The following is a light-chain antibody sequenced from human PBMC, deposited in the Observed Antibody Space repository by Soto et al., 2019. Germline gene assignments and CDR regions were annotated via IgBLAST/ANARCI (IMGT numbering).Light chain of an antibody. CDR1: QSVDSK. Sequence: ERVISPSPAPLSVSPGGRAIFSFRASQSVDSKLAWYQQKLGQAPRLLIYDASTRATGIPARFSGSGSGTEFTLTISSLQSEDFAIYYCQQYYVWNTFGGGTKV. J-gene: IGKJ4*01. CDR3: QQYYVWNT. V-gene: IGKV3D-15*01. CDR2: DAS.